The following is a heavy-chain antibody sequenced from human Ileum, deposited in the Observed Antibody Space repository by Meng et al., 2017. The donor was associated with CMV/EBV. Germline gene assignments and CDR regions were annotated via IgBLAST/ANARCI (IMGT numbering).Heavy chain of an antibody. V-gene: IGHV4-39*07. J-gene: IGHJ6*02. CDR3: ARDKPSYGMDV. CDR1: GGSISGTDYY. Sequence: CTVSGGSISGTDYYWGWIRQPPGKGLEWIGNIYYSGGTFYNSPLKSRVTILVDTSKNQFSLKLSSVTAADTAVYYCARDKPSYGMDVWGQGTTVTVSS. CDR2: IYYSGGT.